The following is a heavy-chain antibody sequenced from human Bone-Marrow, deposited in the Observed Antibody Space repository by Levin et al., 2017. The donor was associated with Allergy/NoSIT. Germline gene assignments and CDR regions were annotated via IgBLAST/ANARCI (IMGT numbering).Heavy chain of an antibody. J-gene: IGHJ4*02. Sequence: GGSLRLSCAASGFTFSSYAMHWVRQAPGKGLEWVAVISYDGSNKYYADSVKGRFTISRDNSKNTLYLQMNSLRAEDTAVYYCAVPPYAHHPPYYYDSSGYYPLGYWGQGTLVTVSS. V-gene: IGHV3-30-3*01. CDR2: ISYDGSNK. D-gene: IGHD3-22*01. CDR3: AVPPYAHHPPYYYDSSGYYPLGY. CDR1: GFTFSSYA.